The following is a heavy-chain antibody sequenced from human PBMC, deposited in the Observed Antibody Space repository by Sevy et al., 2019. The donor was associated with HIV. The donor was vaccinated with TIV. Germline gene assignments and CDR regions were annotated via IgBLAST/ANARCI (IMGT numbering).Heavy chain of an antibody. Sequence: ASVKVSCKASGYTFSDYGVTWVRQAPGQGLEWMGWISANNGNTNLAQNFQGRVTMTTDTSTSTAYMEVRRLTYDDAAVYYCARTTGIVGAYAFDIWGQGTTVTVS. CDR1: GYTFSDYG. V-gene: IGHV1-18*01. J-gene: IGHJ3*02. CDR3: ARTTGIVGAYAFDI. CDR2: ISANNGNT. D-gene: IGHD1-26*01.